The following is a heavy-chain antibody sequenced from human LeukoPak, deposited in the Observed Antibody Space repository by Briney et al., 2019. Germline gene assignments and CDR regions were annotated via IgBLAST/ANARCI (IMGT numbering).Heavy chain of an antibody. CDR3: ARDLPYYDSSGPNRRPEYYFDY. CDR2: IYYSGST. V-gene: IGHV4-4*02. Sequence: SGTLSLTCAVSGGSISSSNWWSWVRQHPGKGLEWIGYIYYSGSTYYNPSLKSRVTISVDTSKNQFSLKLSSVTAADTAVYYCARDLPYYDSSGPNRRPEYYFDYWGQGTLVTVSS. J-gene: IGHJ4*02. D-gene: IGHD3-22*01. CDR1: GGSISSSNW.